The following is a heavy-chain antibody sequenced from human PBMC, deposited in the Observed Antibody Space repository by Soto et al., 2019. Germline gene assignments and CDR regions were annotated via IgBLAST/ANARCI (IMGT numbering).Heavy chain of an antibody. CDR1: GGTFSSYA. Sequence: GASVKCSCKASGGTFSSYAISWVRQAPGQGLEWMGGIIPIFGTANYAQKFQGRVTMTRNTSISTAYMELSSLRSEDTAVYYCARFDGSSWRYYHYGMDVWGQGTTVTVSS. CDR2: IIPIFGTA. J-gene: IGHJ6*02. D-gene: IGHD6-13*01. CDR3: ARFDGSSWRYYHYGMDV. V-gene: IGHV1-69*05.